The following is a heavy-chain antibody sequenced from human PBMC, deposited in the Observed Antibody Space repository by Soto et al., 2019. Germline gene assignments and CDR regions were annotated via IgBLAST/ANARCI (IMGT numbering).Heavy chain of an antibody. D-gene: IGHD3-16*01. V-gene: IGHV1-46*03. Sequence: QVQLVQSGAEVKKPGASVKISCEASGYSFTSQYVHWVRQAPGQGLEWMGIINPNGGSTTYAQKFQGRVTITRDTSTSTVYMERGSLTPGETPVYYCAREKGVRPGGGGTEPLDIWGQGTMVTVAS. J-gene: IGHJ3*02. CDR3: AREKGVRPGGGGTEPLDI. CDR1: GYSFTSQY. CDR2: INPNGGST.